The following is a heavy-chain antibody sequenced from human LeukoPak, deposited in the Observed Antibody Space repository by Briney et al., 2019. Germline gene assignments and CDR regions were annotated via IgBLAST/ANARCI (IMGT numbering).Heavy chain of an antibody. CDR1: GFTFSSYG. CDR2: IWYDGSNK. D-gene: IGHD1-20*01. J-gene: IGHJ4*02. Sequence: GRSLRLSCAASGFTFSSYGMHWVRQAPGKGLEWVAVIWYDGSNKYYADSVKGRFTISRDNSKNTLYLQMNSLRAEDTAVYYCAKDLTANWNLGGIDYWGQGTLVTVSS. V-gene: IGHV3-33*06. CDR3: AKDLTANWNLGGIDY.